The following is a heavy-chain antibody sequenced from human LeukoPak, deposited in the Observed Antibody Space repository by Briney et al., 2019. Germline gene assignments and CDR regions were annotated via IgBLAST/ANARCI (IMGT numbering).Heavy chain of an antibody. CDR2: ISGSGTTM. D-gene: IGHD3-3*01. Sequence: PGGSLRLSCAASGFIFSSYEMNWVRQAPGKGLEWVSYISGSGTTMYYGDSVKGRFTVSRDNAKNSLYLQMNSLRAEDTAVYYCARDPPTSGVFEYWGQGTLVTVSS. V-gene: IGHV3-48*03. J-gene: IGHJ4*02. CDR3: ARDPPTSGVFEY. CDR1: GFIFSSYE.